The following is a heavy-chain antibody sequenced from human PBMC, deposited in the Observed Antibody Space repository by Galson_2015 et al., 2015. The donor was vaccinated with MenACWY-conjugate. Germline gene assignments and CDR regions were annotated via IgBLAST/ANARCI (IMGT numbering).Heavy chain of an antibody. V-gene: IGHV3-7*03. J-gene: IGHJ4*02. CDR1: GFTFSSSG. CDR2: INEDGSRK. Sequence: SVRLSCAASGFTFSSSGMNWVRQAPGKGLEWVGNINEDGSRKYYVESVKGRFTMSRNNAKNLVSVDMISLRSEGTALYYCVSAWGYWGQGTLVTVSS. D-gene: IGHD7-27*01. CDR3: VSAWGY.